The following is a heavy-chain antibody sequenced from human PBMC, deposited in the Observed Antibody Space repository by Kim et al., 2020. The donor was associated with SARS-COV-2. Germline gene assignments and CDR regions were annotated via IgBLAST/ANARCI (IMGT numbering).Heavy chain of an antibody. CDR2: INTDTGNP. CDR1: GYTFTMNA. CDR3: TRVIWGTYRYTDY. V-gene: IGHV7-4-1*02. Sequence: ASVKVSCKASGYTFTMNAISWVRQAPGQGLEWRGWINTDTGNPTYAQAFTRRFVFSVDTSVTTAYLQISSLEPEDTALYYFTRVIWGTYRYTDYWGQGTL. D-gene: IGHD3-16*02. J-gene: IGHJ4*02.